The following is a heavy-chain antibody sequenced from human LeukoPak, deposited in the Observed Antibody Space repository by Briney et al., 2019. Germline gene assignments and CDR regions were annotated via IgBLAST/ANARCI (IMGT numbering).Heavy chain of an antibody. J-gene: IGHJ3*02. V-gene: IGHV3-53*01. CDR2: IYSGGST. Sequence: GGSLRLSCAASGFTVSSNYMSWVRQAPGKGLEWVSVIYSGGSTYYADSVKGRFTISRDNSKNTLYLQMNSLRAEDTAVYYCARDAAVVTPGDAFDIWGQGTMVTVSS. CDR1: GFTVSSNY. CDR3: ARDAAVVTPGDAFDI. D-gene: IGHD4-23*01.